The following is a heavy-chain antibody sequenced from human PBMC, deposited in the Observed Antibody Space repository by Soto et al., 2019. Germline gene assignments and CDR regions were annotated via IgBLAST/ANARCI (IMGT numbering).Heavy chain of an antibody. CDR1: GFSFGTYW. Sequence: GGSLRLSCAVSGFSFGTYWMSWVRQAPGKGLEWLASIKEDGSERYHLDSVKGRFTISRDNAKDSLSLQMNSLRGEDTAFYYCARDVGPVTIFGEALSGYFDFWGQGTLVTAPQ. CDR3: ARDVGPVTIFGEALSGYFDF. D-gene: IGHD3-3*01. J-gene: IGHJ4*02. V-gene: IGHV3-7*03. CDR2: IKEDGSER.